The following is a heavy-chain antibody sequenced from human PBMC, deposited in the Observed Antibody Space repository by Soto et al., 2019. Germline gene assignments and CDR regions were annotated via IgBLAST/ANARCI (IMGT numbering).Heavy chain of an antibody. CDR3: ARDSEAGSYYDFWSGHPLGGGGMDV. J-gene: IGHJ6*04. V-gene: IGHV1-18*01. CDR2: ISAYNGNT. Sequence: GASVKVSCKASGYTFTSYGISWVRQAPGQGLEWMGWISAYNGNTNYAQKLQGRVTTTTDTSTSTAYMELRSLRSDDTAVYYCARDSEAGSYYDFWSGHPLGGGGMDVWGKGTTVTVSS. CDR1: GYTFTSYG. D-gene: IGHD3-3*01.